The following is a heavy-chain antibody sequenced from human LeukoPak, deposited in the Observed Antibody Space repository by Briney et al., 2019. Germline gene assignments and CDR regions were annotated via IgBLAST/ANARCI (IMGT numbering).Heavy chain of an antibody. CDR1: GGSISSYY. Sequence: KPSETLSLTCTVSGGSISSYYWSWIRQPPGKGLEWIGYIYYSGSTNYNPSLKSRVTISVDTSKNQFSLKLSSVTAADTAVYYCASVPHITMVRGVTNRYYCYYGMDVWGQGTTVTVSS. CDR2: IYYSGST. D-gene: IGHD3-10*01. J-gene: IGHJ6*02. CDR3: ASVPHITMVRGVTNRYYCYYGMDV. V-gene: IGHV4-59*08.